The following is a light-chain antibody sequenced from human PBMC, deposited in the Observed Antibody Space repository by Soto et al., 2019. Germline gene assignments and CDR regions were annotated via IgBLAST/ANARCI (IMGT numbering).Light chain of an antibody. J-gene: IGLJ1*01. CDR3: SSYTSSSTLV. CDR1: SSDVGGYNY. V-gene: IGLV2-14*01. Sequence: QSVLTQPASVSGSPGQSITISCTGTSSDVGGYNYVSWYQQHPGKAPKLIIYEVSNRPSGVSNRFSGSKSGNTASLTISGLQAEDAADYYCSSYTSSSTLVFGTGTKLTVL. CDR2: EVS.